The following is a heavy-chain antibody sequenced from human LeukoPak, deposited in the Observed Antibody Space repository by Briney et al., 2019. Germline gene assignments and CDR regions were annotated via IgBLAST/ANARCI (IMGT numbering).Heavy chain of an antibody. D-gene: IGHD3-10*01. V-gene: IGHV3-7*01. CDR2: IKQDGSEK. CDR3: ARDRTSDEYGSGSYSSFDP. J-gene: IGHJ5*02. CDR1: GFTFSNAW. Sequence: GGSLRLSCAASGFTFSNAWMSWVRQAPGKGLEWVANIKQDGSEKYYVDSVKGRFTISRDNAKNSLYLQMNSLRAEDTAVYYCARDRTSDEYGSGSYSSFDPWGQGTLVTVSS.